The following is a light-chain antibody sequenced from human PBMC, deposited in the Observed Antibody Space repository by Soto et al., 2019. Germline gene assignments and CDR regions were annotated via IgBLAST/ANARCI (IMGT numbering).Light chain of an antibody. V-gene: IGKV3-15*01. CDR1: QSVSSN. CDR2: GAS. CDR3: LQYNNWPRT. J-gene: IGKJ1*01. Sequence: EIVMTQSPATLSVSPGERATLSCRASQSVSSNLAWYQQKPGQAPRLLLYGASTRATGIPARFSGSGSATEFSLTISSLQSEDYAVYYYLQYNNWPRTFGQGTKVEIK.